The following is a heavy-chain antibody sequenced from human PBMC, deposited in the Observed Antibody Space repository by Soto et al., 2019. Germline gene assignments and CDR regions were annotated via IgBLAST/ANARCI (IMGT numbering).Heavy chain of an antibody. J-gene: IGHJ6*03. CDR2: IGTAGDT. CDR1: GFTFSSYD. Sequence: GGSLRLSCAASGFTFSSYDMHWVRQATGKGLEWVSAIGTAGDTYYPGSVKGRFTISRENAKNSLYLQMNSLRAGDMAVYYCARGLWFGELSGRYMDVWGKGTTVTVSS. D-gene: IGHD3-10*01. CDR3: ARGLWFGELSGRYMDV. V-gene: IGHV3-13*01.